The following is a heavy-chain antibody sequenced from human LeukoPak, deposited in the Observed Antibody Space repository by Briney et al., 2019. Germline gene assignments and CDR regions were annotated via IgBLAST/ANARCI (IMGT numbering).Heavy chain of an antibody. V-gene: IGHV3-20*04. J-gene: IGHJ3*02. CDR1: GFTFDDYG. CDR2: INWNGGST. Sequence: LAGGSLRLSCAASGFTFDDYGMSWVRHAPGKGLEWVSGINWNGGSTGYADSVKGRFTISRDNAKNSLYLQMNSLRAEDTALYYCARGLYSSSWYGGAFDIWGQGTMVTVSS. D-gene: IGHD6-13*01. CDR3: ARGLYSSSWYGGAFDI.